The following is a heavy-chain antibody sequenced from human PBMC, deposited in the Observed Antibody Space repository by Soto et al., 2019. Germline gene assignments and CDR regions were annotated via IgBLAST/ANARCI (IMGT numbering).Heavy chain of an antibody. D-gene: IGHD3-9*01. J-gene: IGHJ6*02. V-gene: IGHV4-61*01. Sequence: PSETLSLTCTVSGGSVSSGSYYWSWIRQPPGKGLEWIGYIYYSGSTNYNPSLKSRVTISVDTSKNQFSLKLSSVTAADTAVYSCARARLRYFDWLLSHYGMDVWGQGTTVTVSS. CDR3: ARARLRYFDWLLSHYGMDV. CDR2: IYYSGST. CDR1: GGSVSSGSYY.